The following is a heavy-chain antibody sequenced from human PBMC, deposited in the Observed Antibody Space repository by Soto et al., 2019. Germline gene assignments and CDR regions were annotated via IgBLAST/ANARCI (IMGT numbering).Heavy chain of an antibody. D-gene: IGHD6-19*01. CDR3: ARGVSEQWLQRVYYYYGMDV. V-gene: IGHV1-69*13. CDR1: GGTFSSYA. CDR2: IIPIFGTA. J-gene: IGHJ6*02. Sequence: SVKVSCKASGGTFSSYAISWVRQAPGQGLEWMGGIIPIFGTANYAQKFQGRVTITADESTSTAYMELSSLRSEDTAVYYCARGVSEQWLQRVYYYYGMDVWGQGTTVTVSS.